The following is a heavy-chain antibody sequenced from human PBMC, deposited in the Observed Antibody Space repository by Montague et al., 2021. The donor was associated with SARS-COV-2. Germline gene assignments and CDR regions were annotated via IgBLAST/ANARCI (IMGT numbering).Heavy chain of an antibody. V-gene: IGHV4-39*01. J-gene: IGHJ4*02. Sequence: SETLSLTCTVSGGSISNDGYDWGWIRQPPGEGREWIGSISDSGTTYYKPSLNSRVTISVDTSKNQFSLKLSSVTAADTAVYYWEGLSATGTGRGYFDCWGQGTLATVSS. CDR1: GGSISNDGYD. D-gene: IGHD3-10*01. CDR3: EGLSATGTGRGYFDC. CDR2: ISDSGTT.